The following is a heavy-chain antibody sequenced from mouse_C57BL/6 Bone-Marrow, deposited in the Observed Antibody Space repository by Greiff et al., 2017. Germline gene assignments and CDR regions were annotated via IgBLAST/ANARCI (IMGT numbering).Heavy chain of an antibody. CDR1: GFSFNTYA. J-gene: IGHJ2*01. Sequence: EVQLVESGGGLVQPKGSLKLSCAASGFSFNTYAMNWVRQAPGKGLEWVARIRSKSNNYATYYADTVKDRFTISRDDSESMLYLQMNNLKTEDTAMYYCVRHAYDYDGCFDYWGQGTTLTVSS. CDR3: VRHAYDYDGCFDY. CDR2: IRSKSNNYAT. V-gene: IGHV10-1*01. D-gene: IGHD2-4*01.